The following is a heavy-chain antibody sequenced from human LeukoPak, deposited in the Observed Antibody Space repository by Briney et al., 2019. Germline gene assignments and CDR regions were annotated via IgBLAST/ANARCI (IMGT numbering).Heavy chain of an antibody. Sequence: ASVKLSCTASGYTFTSNYMHWVRQAPGQGLERMGIINPSGGSTSYAQKFQGRVTMTRDTSTSTVYMELSSLRSEDTAVYYCARGLRFGDSPLYFDYWGPGTLVTVSS. V-gene: IGHV1-46*01. J-gene: IGHJ4*02. CDR3: ARGLRFGDSPLYFDY. CDR2: INPSGGST. D-gene: IGHD3-10*01. CDR1: GYTFTSNY.